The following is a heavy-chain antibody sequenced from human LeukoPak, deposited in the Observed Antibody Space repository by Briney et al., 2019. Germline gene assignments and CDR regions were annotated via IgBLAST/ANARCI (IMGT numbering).Heavy chain of an antibody. V-gene: IGHV3-30-3*01. J-gene: IGHJ3*02. CDR2: ISYDGSNK. Sequence: GGSLRLSCAASGFTFSSYAMHWVRQAPGKGLEWVAVISYDGSNKYYADSVKGRFTISRDNSKNTLYLQMNSLRAEDTAVYYCARGEETPVTIFGVVWSNAFDIWGQGTMVTVSS. CDR3: ARGEETPVTIFGVVWSNAFDI. CDR1: GFTFSSYA. D-gene: IGHD3-3*01.